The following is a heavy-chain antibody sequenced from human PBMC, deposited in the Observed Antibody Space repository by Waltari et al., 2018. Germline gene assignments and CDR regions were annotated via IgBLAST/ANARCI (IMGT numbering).Heavy chain of an antibody. J-gene: IGHJ4*02. Sequence: QLQLQESGPGLVKPSETLSLTCTVSGGSISSSSYYWGWIRQPPGKGLEWIGSIYYSGSTYYNPSLKSRVTISVDTSKNQFSLKLSSVTAADTAVYYCARRRGGYSYGHYYFDYWGQGTLVTVSS. CDR2: IYYSGST. CDR3: ARRRGGYSYGHYYFDY. V-gene: IGHV4-39*01. CDR1: GGSISSSSYY. D-gene: IGHD5-18*01.